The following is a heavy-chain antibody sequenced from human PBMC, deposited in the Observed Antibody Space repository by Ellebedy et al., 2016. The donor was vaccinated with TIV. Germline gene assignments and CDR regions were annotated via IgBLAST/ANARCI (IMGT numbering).Heavy chain of an antibody. CDR1: GFTFSSYA. J-gene: IGHJ4*02. CDR2: ISGSGGST. V-gene: IGHV3-23*01. CDR3: ATVVDY. Sequence: GESLKISCAASGFTFSSYAMSWVRQAPGKGLEWVSTISGSGGSTYSADSVKGRFTVSRDNSKNTLYLQMNSLRAEDTAVYYCATVVDYWGQGTLVTVSS.